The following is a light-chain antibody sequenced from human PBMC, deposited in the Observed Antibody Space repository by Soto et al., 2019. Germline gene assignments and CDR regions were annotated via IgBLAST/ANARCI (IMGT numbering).Light chain of an antibody. V-gene: IGKV3-11*01. Sequence: DIVLTQSPATLSLSPGERATLSCRTSQSVSDYLAWFQQKPGQAPSLLIYDTSKRAPGAPARFSGSGYGTDFTLTISSLEPEDSAVYYCQQRRDWPRLTFGGGTKVEI. CDR3: QQRRDWPRLT. J-gene: IGKJ4*01. CDR1: QSVSDY. CDR2: DTS.